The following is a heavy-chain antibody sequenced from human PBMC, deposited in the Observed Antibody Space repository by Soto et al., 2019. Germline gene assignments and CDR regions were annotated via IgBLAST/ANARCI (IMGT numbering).Heavy chain of an antibody. J-gene: IGHJ6*02. CDR2: IWYDGSNK. CDR1: GFTFSSYG. Sequence: HPGGSLRLSCAASGFTFSSYGMHWVRQAPGKGLEWVAVIWYDGSNKYYADSVKGRFTISRDNSKNTLYLQMNSLRAEDTAVYYCARDRYYDYVWGSLSYYYGMDVWGQGTTVTVSS. V-gene: IGHV3-33*01. D-gene: IGHD3-16*01. CDR3: ARDRYYDYVWGSLSYYYGMDV.